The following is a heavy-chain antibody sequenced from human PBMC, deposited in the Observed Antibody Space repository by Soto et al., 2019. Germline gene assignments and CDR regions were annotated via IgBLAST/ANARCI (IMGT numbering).Heavy chain of an antibody. J-gene: IGHJ3*01. CDR1: GDSITSAGYY. D-gene: IGHD3-10*01. Sequence: QVKLQESGPGLVKPSQTLSLTCTVSGDSITSAGYYWTWIRQPPGKGLDWIGFIYHRGTTYYNLSLKNRVIISMATSTSQLSLRLRSVTAAPTAVYYCATRYDFGDYPWGFDVWGHGTMVTVSS. CDR2: IYHRGTT. V-gene: IGHV4-31*03. CDR3: ATRYDFGDYPWGFDV.